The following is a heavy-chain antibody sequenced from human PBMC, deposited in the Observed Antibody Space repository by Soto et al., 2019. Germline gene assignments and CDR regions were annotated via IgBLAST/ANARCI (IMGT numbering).Heavy chain of an antibody. CDR3: ARDDTEGEYIGARPSYFDF. V-gene: IGHV3-7*05. J-gene: IGHJ4*02. CDR1: GFTFRSYW. CDR2: LKPDGTEK. D-gene: IGHD6-6*01. Sequence: ELQLVETGGGLVQPGGSLRLSCAASGFTFRSYWMSWVRQAPGKGLEWVANLKPDGTEKYHEDSVKGRFTISRDNAKKSLYLRMNRLRAEDTAVYFCARDDTEGEYIGARPSYFDFWGQGALVTVSS.